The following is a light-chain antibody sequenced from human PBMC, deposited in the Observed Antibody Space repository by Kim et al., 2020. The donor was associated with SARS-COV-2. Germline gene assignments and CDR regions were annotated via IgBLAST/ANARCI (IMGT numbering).Light chain of an antibody. CDR1: QSLSSGS. J-gene: IGKJ4*01. Sequence: SPGERATLTGTARQSLSSGSLAWYQQKVGQAPRLLIYGASTRATGIPERFSGSGAGTGFTLTISRLEVEDFAVYYCQQYSGLPLTFGGGTKVDIK. CDR2: GAS. CDR3: QQYSGLPLT. V-gene: IGKV3-20*01.